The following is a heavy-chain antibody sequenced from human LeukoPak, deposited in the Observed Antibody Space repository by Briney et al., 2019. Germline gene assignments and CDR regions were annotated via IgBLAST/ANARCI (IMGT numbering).Heavy chain of an antibody. Sequence: PGGSLRLSCVASGFTFSDIGMHWVRQAPGKGLEWVALIRYDSSNKYYTNSVKGRLTISRDNSKNTLYLQMNSLRPEDTAMYYCAKGRATAVANWYFGLWGRGTLVTVSS. CDR1: GFTFSDIG. CDR2: IRYDSSNK. D-gene: IGHD5-18*01. J-gene: IGHJ2*01. CDR3: AKGRATAVANWYFGL. V-gene: IGHV3-30*02.